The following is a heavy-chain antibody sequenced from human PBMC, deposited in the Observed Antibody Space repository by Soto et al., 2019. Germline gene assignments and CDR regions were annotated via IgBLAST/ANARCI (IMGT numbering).Heavy chain of an antibody. D-gene: IGHD2-2*01. CDR3: ARIADCNITTCSFPTRFHMRGYYYYYGMDV. CDR2: ISAYNGNT. Sequence: QVRLVQSAAEVKKPGASVRVSCKASGYTFSNYGITWVRQAPGQGLEWMGWISAYNGNTHFAQKFQGRVTMTTDTPTTTAFMELRSLRSDDTAVYYCARIADCNITTCSFPTRFHMRGYYYYYGMDVWGPGTTVTVSS. J-gene: IGHJ6*02. CDR1: GYTFSNYG. V-gene: IGHV1-18*01.